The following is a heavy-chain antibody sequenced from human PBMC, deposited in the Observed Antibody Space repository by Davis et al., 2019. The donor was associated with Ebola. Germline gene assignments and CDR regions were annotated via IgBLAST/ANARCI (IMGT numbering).Heavy chain of an antibody. Sequence: ASVKVSCKASGYTFTGYYMHWVRQAPGQGLEWMGIINPSGGSTSYAQKFQGRVTMTRDTSTSTVYMELSSLRSEDTAVYYCARDQDYDILTGYYMLDVWGQGTTVTVSS. CDR2: INPSGGST. D-gene: IGHD3-9*01. CDR3: ARDQDYDILTGYYMLDV. V-gene: IGHV1-46*01. CDR1: GYTFTGYY. J-gene: IGHJ6*02.